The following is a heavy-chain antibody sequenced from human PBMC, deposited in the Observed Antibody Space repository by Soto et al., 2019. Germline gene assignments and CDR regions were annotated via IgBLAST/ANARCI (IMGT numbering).Heavy chain of an antibody. V-gene: IGHV3-23*01. Sequence: GGSLRLSCAASGFTFSSYAMSWVRQAPGKGLEWVSAISGSGGSTYYADSVKGRFTISRDNSKNTLYLQMNSLRAEDTAVYYCAKEAVIRFLEWSYMDVWGKGTTVTVSS. J-gene: IGHJ6*03. D-gene: IGHD3-3*01. CDR1: GFTFSSYA. CDR3: AKEAVIRFLEWSYMDV. CDR2: ISGSGGST.